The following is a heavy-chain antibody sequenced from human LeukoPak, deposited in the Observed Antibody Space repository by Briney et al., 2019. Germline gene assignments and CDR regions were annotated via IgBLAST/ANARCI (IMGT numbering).Heavy chain of an antibody. D-gene: IGHD3-22*01. CDR1: GFTFSSYS. CDR3: AKEVYYDSSGLDY. J-gene: IGHJ4*02. V-gene: IGHV3-23*01. Sequence: GGSLRLSCAASGFTFSSYSMNWVRQAPGKGLEWVSAISGSGGSTYYADSVKGRFTNSRDNSKNTLYLQMNSLRAEDTAVYYCAKEVYYDSSGLDYWGQGTLVTVSS. CDR2: ISGSGGST.